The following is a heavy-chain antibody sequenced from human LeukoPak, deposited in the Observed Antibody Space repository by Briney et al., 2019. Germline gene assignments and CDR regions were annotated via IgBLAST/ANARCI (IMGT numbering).Heavy chain of an antibody. J-gene: IGHJ4*02. D-gene: IGHD2-15*01. CDR1: GFTFSGYW. CDR2: IKQDGSEK. CDR3: ARYCGGGGCFDY. Sequence: GGSLRLSCAASGFTFSGYWMSWVRQAPGKGLEWVANIKQDGSEKYYVDSVKGRFTISRDNAKNSLYLQMNSLRAEDAAVYYCARYCGGGGCFDYWGQGTLVTVSS. V-gene: IGHV3-7*01.